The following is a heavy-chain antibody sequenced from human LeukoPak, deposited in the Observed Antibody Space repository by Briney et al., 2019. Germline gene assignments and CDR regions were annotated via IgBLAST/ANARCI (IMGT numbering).Heavy chain of an antibody. CDR2: IYSGGST. D-gene: IGHD3-3*01. CDR3: ARRVDFWSGYYVYYGMDV. J-gene: IGHJ6*02. CDR1: GFTVSSNY. V-gene: IGHV3-53*01. Sequence: SGGSLRLSCAASGFTVSSNYMSWVRQAPGKGLEWVSVIYSGGSTYYADSVKGRFTISRDNSKNTLYLQMNSLRAEDTAVYYCARRVDFWSGYYVYYGMDVWGQGTTVTVSS.